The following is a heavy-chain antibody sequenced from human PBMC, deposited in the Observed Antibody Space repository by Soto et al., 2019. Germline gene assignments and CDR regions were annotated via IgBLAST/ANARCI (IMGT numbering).Heavy chain of an antibody. D-gene: IGHD1-1*01. J-gene: IGHJ4*02. V-gene: IGHV3-23*01. CDR3: ANPIPKTGTTFGF. CDR2: MSGSGDDT. Sequence: PLLESGGGFVQPGGSMRLSCVASGFTFSNFAMAWVRQAPGEGLEWVSAMSGSGDDTFYADSMKGRFTISRDNSKDTLYLQINSLRAEDTAVYYCANPIPKTGTTFGFWGQGTLVTVSS. CDR1: GFTFSNFA.